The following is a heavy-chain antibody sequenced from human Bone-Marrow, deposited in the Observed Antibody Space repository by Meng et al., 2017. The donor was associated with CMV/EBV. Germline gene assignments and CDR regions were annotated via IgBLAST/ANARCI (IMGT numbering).Heavy chain of an antibody. J-gene: IGHJ4*02. CDR1: GFSFSNAW. CDR3: TTDRVWANGY. Sequence: CAASGFSFSNAWMNWVRESPGKGLEWVGRIKSKTDGGTTDYAAPVKGRFTISRDDSKNTLYLQMNSLKTEDTAVYYCTTDRVWANGYWGQGTLVTVSS. D-gene: IGHD6-13*01. V-gene: IGHV3-15*07. CDR2: IKSKTDGGTT.